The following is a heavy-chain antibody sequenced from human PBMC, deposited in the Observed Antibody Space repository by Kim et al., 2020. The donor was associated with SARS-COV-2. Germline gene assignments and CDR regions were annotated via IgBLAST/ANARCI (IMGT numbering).Heavy chain of an antibody. CDR1: GLTLSNYG. D-gene: IGHD3-16*01. CDR3: AKDRFQQITFDY. J-gene: IGHJ4*02. V-gene: IGHV3-30*18. Sequence: GGSLRLSCAASGLTLSNYGMHWVRQAPGKGLEWVAVTSYDGRKTFYVDSVKGRFTISRDNSKNTLYLHMNSLRVEDTALYFCAKDRFQQITFDYWGLGTLVTVSP. CDR2: TSYDGRKT.